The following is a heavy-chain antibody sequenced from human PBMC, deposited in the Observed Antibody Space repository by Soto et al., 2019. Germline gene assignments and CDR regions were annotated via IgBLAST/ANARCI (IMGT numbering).Heavy chain of an antibody. J-gene: IGHJ3*02. D-gene: IGHD6-19*01. Sequence: SETLSLTCAVYAGSFSHYYWNWIRQSPGKGLEWIGKIKHSGSSNYNPSLRSRVPISVDMSKNQFSLRLTSVTAADTAVYYCARGGSSDWQVALDIWGQGTMVTVSS. CDR2: IKHSGSS. V-gene: IGHV4-34*01. CDR1: AGSFSHYY. CDR3: ARGGSSDWQVALDI.